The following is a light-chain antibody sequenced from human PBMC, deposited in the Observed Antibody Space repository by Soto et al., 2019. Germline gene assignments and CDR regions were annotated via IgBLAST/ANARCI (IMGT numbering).Light chain of an antibody. V-gene: IGKV3-15*01. CDR1: HIVSNN. CDR2: DAS. Sequence: EIVLTQSPATLSVSPGERATLSCRASHIVSNNLAWYQQKPGQAPRLLIYDASTRATGIPARFSGSGSGTEFTLTISSLQSEDFAAYYCQQYTNWPLTFGGGTKVEIK. CDR3: QQYTNWPLT. J-gene: IGKJ4*01.